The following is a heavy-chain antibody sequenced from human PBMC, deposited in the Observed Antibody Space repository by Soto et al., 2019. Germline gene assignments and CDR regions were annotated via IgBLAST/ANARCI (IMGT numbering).Heavy chain of an antibody. D-gene: IGHD2-15*01. V-gene: IGHV4-34*01. Sequence: SETLSLTCAVYGGSFSTYYWSWIRQSPGKGLEWIGEINHSGFTNYNPSLESRVTTSVDTTKNQFSLKLRSVTAADTAIYYCARRYCSDSYCSYFDYWGRGTLVTVSS. CDR3: ARRYCSDSYCSYFDY. CDR2: INHSGFT. CDR1: GGSFSTYY. J-gene: IGHJ4*02.